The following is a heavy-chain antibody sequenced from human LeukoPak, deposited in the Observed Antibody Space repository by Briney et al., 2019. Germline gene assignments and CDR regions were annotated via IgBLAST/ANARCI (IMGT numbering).Heavy chain of an antibody. V-gene: IGHV3-30*04. CDR2: ISYDGSNK. CDR3: ARGLGDSSGYYGNAFDI. Sequence: GGSLTLSCAASGFTFSTYALHWVRQAPGKGREWVAFISYDGSNKYYTDSVKGRFTISRDNSKNMLYLQVNSMRAEDRAVYYCARGLGDSSGYYGNAFDIWGQGTMVTVSS. D-gene: IGHD3-22*01. CDR1: GFTFSTYA. J-gene: IGHJ3*02.